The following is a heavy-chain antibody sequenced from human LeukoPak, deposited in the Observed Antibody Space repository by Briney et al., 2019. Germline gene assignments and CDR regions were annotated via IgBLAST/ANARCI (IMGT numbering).Heavy chain of an antibody. Sequence: GASVKVSCKSSGLTFTSSAVQWVRQARGQRLEWIGWIAVGSGNTNYAQKFQGRVTMTRDTPISTAYMELSRLTSDDTAVYFCARDLLKPNLRLDYWGQGTLVTVSS. CDR3: ARDLLKPNLRLDY. CDR2: IAVGSGNT. CDR1: GLTFTSSA. V-gene: IGHV1-58*01. J-gene: IGHJ4*02. D-gene: IGHD3-9*01.